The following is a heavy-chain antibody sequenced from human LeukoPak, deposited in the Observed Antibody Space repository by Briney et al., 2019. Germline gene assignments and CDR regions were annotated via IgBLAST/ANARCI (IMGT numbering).Heavy chain of an antibody. J-gene: IGHJ4*02. V-gene: IGHV3-7*01. D-gene: IGHD3/OR15-3a*01. Sequence: GGSLRLSCAASGFIFSSYWMSWVRQVPGKGLEWVANIKQDGSDKQYVDSVKGRLTISRDNAKNSLYLQMNSLRAEDTAVYYCARFSRTGEGYWGQGILVTVSS. CDR3: ARFSRTGEGY. CDR2: IKQDGSDK. CDR1: GFIFSSYW.